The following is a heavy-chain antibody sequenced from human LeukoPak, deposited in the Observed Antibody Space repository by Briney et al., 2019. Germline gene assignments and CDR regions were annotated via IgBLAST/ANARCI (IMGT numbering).Heavy chain of an antibody. D-gene: IGHD3-10*01. V-gene: IGHV3-7*01. J-gene: IGHJ5*02. CDR2: IKDDGSAK. CDR3: ARLIYGSGSSRAFGWFDP. CDR1: GLMFSSYW. Sequence: GGSLRLSCAASGLMFSSYWMSWVRQAPGKGLEWVANIKDDGSAKYYVDSVKGRFSISRDNAKNSLYLQMNSLRAEDTAVYYCARLIYGSGSSRAFGWFDPWGQGTLVTVSS.